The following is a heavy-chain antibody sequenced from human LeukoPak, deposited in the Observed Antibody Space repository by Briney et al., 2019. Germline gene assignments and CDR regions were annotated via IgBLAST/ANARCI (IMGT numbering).Heavy chain of an antibody. CDR2: VTGDGGDT. V-gene: IGHV3-43*02. CDR3: EKDNGYIYGPDY. CDR1: GFTFHYFA. Sequence: GGSLRLSCAASGFTFHYFAMHWVRQAPGKGLEWVSVVTGDGGDTYYADSVKGRFTISRDNGKNSLSLQMNSLRTEDTALYYWEKDNGYIYGPDYGGRETLVPVPS. J-gene: IGHJ4*02. D-gene: IGHD5-18*01.